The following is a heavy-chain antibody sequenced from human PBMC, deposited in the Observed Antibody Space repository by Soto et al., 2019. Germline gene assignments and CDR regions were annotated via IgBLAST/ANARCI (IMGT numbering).Heavy chain of an antibody. V-gene: IGHV1-2*02. D-gene: IGHD2-2*02. CDR3: ARAPLKVYRLFDY. CDR1: GYTFTGYY. J-gene: IGHJ4*02. Sequence: QVQLVQSGAEVKKPGASVKVSCKASGYTFTGYYMHWVRQAPGQGLEWMGWINPNSGGTNYAQKCEGRITMTRDTSISTAYMELSRLRGDDTAVYYCARAPLKVYRLFDYWGQGTLVTVSS. CDR2: INPNSGGT.